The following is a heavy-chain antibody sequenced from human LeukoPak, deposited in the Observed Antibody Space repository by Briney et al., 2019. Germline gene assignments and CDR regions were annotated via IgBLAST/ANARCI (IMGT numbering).Heavy chain of an antibody. CDR3: ARAYDDSSGYYYPVPYWFDP. Sequence: PSETLSLTCTVSGGSISSSSYYWGWIRQPPGKGLEWIGSIYYSGSTYYNPSLKSRVTISVDTSKNQFSLKLSSVTAADTAAYYCARAYDDSSGYYYPVPYWFDPWGQGTLVTVSS. CDR1: GGSISSSSYY. J-gene: IGHJ5*02. V-gene: IGHV4-39*07. D-gene: IGHD3-22*01. CDR2: IYYSGST.